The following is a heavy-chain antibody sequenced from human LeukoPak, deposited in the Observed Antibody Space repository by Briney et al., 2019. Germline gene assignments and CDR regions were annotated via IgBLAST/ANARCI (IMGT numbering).Heavy chain of an antibody. CDR1: GGSISPYF. J-gene: IGHJ5*02. CDR3: ARDDYRGVTNFDP. Sequence: SETLSLTCTVSGGSISPYFWSWMRQTPGKGLEWIGYISYTGSTNYNPALKSRVTISVDTSKNQFSLQLISVTAADTAVYYCARDDYRGVTNFDPWGQGTLVTVSS. CDR2: ISYTGST. V-gene: IGHV4-59*01. D-gene: IGHD3-10*01.